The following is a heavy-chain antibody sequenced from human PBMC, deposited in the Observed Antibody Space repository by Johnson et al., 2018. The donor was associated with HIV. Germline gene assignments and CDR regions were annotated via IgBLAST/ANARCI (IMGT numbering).Heavy chain of an antibody. D-gene: IGHD5-18*01. CDR3: ARAYSYGAFDI. CDR2: LSYDGSNK. Sequence: QMLLVESGGGVVQPGRSLRLSCAASGFTFSSMHWVRQAPGKGLEWVAVLSYDGSNKFYADSVKGRFTISRDNSKNTLYLQMNSLRAEDTAVYYCARAYSYGAFDIWGQGTMVTVSS. CDR1: GFTFSS. V-gene: IGHV3-30*14. J-gene: IGHJ3*02.